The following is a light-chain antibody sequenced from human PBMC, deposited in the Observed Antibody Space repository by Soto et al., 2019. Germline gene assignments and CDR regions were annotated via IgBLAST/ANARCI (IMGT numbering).Light chain of an antibody. CDR2: EVS. V-gene: IGLV2-14*01. J-gene: IGLJ1*01. CDR3: NSYTTSTTVV. CDR1: SSDVGGYNY. Sequence: QSVLTQPASVSGSPGQSITISCTGTSSDVGGYNYVSWYQQHPGKAPKLIMYEVSNRPSGVSNRFSGSRSGNTASLTISGLQSEDEAEYYCNSYTTSTTVVFGTGTKLTVL.